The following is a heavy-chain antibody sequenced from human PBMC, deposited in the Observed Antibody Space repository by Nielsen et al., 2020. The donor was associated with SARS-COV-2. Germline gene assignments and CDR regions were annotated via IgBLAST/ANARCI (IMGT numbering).Heavy chain of an antibody. J-gene: IGHJ4*02. Sequence: VGQMPGKGLEWMGIIYPGDSDTRYSPSFQGQVTISADKSISTAYLQWSSLKASDTAMYYCARGSSGYSRFDYWGQGTLVTVSS. CDR3: ARGSSGYSRFDY. D-gene: IGHD3-22*01. V-gene: IGHV5-51*01. CDR2: IYPGDSDT.